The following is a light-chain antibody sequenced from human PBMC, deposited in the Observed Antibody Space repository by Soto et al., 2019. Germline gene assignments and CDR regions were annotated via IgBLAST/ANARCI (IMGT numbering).Light chain of an antibody. CDR3: SSYTSSSTLYV. Sequence: GASSDVGGYNYVSWYQQHPGKAPKLMIYEVSNRPSGVSNRFSGSKSGNTASLTISALQAEDEADYYCSSYTSSSTLYVFGTGTKVTVL. J-gene: IGLJ1*01. V-gene: IGLV2-14*01. CDR2: EVS. CDR1: SSDVGGYNY.